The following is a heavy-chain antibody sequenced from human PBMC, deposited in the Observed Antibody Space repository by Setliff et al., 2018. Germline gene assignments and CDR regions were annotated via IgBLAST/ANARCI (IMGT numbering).Heavy chain of an antibody. J-gene: IGHJ1*01. V-gene: IGHV3-7*03. CDR1: GFTLSSYW. CDR2: IKQDGSEK. CDR3: ARATTSGWRAKYCQH. Sequence: PGGSLRLSCAASGFTLSSYWMHWVRQVPGKGLEWVANIKQDGSEKYYVDSVKGRFTISRDNAKNSLYLQMSNLGAEDTAVYYCARATTSGWRAKYCQHWGQGTLVTVSS. D-gene: IGHD6-19*01.